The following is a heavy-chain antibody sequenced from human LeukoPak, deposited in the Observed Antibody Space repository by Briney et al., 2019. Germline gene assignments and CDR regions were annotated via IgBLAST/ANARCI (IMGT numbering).Heavy chain of an antibody. CDR3: TRGVKDEYVWGSYRYYFDY. CDR1: GYTFTGDF. CDR2: INPNSGGT. Sequence: GASVKVSCKASGYTFTGDFMHWVRQAPGQGLEWMGGINPNSGGTKYAQKFQGRVTITRDTSITTAYMEVSRLTSDDTAIYYCTRGVKDEYVWGSYRYYFDYWGQGTLVTVSS. J-gene: IGHJ4*02. D-gene: IGHD3-16*02. V-gene: IGHV1-2*02.